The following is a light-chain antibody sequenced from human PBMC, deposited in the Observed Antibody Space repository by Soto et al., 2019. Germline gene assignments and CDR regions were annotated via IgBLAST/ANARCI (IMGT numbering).Light chain of an antibody. CDR1: QSVSTN. CDR3: QQYNDWPQT. V-gene: IGKV3-15*01. J-gene: IGKJ4*01. Sequence: EIVMTQSPATLSVSPGERATLSCRASQSVSTNLAWYQQKPGQAPRLLIYAASTRATGIPARFSGSGSGTEFTLTISTLQSEDFAVYYCQQYNDWPQTFGGGTNVEIK. CDR2: AAS.